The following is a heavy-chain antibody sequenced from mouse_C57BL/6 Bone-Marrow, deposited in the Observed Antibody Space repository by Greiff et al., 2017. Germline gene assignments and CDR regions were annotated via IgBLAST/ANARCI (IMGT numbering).Heavy chain of an antibody. V-gene: IGHV1-78*01. CDR2: IYPRDGST. CDR1: GYTFTDHT. Sequence: QVQLQQSDAELVKPGASVKISCKASGYTFTDHTIHWMKQRPEQGLEWIGYIYPRDGSTKYNEKFKGKATLTADKSSSTAYMQLNSLTSEDSAVXSCAREGGSWIYYGDWFAYWGQGTLVTVSA. D-gene: IGHD2-13*01. J-gene: IGHJ3*01. CDR3: AREGGSWIYYGDWFAY.